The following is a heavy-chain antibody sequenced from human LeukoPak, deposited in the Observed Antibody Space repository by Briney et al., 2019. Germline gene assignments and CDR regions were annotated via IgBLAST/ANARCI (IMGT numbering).Heavy chain of an antibody. CDR3: AKNSGSYAIPHGMDV. CDR1: GFTFSSSA. D-gene: IGHD1-26*01. V-gene: IGHV3-23*01. CDR2: ISSSGGST. J-gene: IGHJ6*02. Sequence: GGSLRLSCAASGFTFSSSAMSWVRQVPGKGLEWVSGISSSGGSTNYADSVRGRFTISRDNSKNTLYVQMNSLRDEDTALYYCAKNSGSYAIPHGMDVWGQGTTVTVSS.